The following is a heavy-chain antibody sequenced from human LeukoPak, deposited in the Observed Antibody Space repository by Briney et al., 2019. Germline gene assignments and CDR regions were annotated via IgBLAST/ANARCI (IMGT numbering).Heavy chain of an antibody. D-gene: IGHD5-18*01. V-gene: IGHV4-30-4*01. J-gene: IGHJ4*02. CDR1: GGTISSGDYY. CDR3: ASNTAMVGY. Sequence: SETLSLTCTVSGGTISSGDYYWSWIRQPPGKGLEWIAYIYYTGSTYYNPSLWSRVTVSVDTSKNQFSLKLSSVTAADTAVYYGASNTAMVGYWGQGTLVTVSS. CDR2: IYYTGST.